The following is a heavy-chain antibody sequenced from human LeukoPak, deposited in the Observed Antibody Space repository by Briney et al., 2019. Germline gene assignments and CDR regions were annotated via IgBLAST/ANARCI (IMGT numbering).Heavy chain of an antibody. D-gene: IGHD6-19*01. CDR3: ARGPDSSGWYLWDY. V-gene: IGHV1-18*01. J-gene: IGHJ4*02. CDR1: GYTFTSYG. CDR2: ISAYNGNT. Sequence: PVASVKVSCKASGYTFTSYGISWVRQAPGQGLEWMGWISAYNGNTNYAQKLQGRVTMTTDTSTSTAYMELRSLRSDDTAVYYCARGPDSSGWYLWDYWGQGTLVTVSS.